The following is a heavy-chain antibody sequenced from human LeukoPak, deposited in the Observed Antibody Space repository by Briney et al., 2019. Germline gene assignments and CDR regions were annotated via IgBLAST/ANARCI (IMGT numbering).Heavy chain of an antibody. CDR1: GGSISSYY. V-gene: IGHV4-59*01. CDR3: ARSYDFWSGYYSGLDY. Sequence: SETLSLTCTVSGGSISSYYWSWIRQPPGKGLEWIGYIYYSGSTNYNPSLKSRVTISVDTSKNQFSLKLSSVTAADTAVYYCARSYDFWSGYYSGLDYWGQGTLVTVSS. J-gene: IGHJ4*02. D-gene: IGHD3-3*01. CDR2: IYYSGST.